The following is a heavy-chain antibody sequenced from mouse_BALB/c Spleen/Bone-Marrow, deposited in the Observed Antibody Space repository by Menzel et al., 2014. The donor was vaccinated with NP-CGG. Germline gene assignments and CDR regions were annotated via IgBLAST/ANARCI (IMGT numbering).Heavy chain of an antibody. CDR1: GFSLTSYG. CDR2: IWAGGST. J-gene: IGHJ4*01. CDR3: ARVPAYYTYAMDY. D-gene: IGHD2-12*01. V-gene: IGHV2-9*02. Sequence: VNVVESGPGLVAPSQSLSITCTVSGFSLTSYGVHWARQPPGKGLEWLGVIWAGGSTNYNSALMSRLSISKDNSKSQVFLKMNSLQTDDTAMYYCARVPAYYTYAMDYWGQGTSVTVSS.